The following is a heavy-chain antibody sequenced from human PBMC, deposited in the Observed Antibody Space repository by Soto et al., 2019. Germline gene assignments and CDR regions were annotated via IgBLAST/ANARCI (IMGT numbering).Heavy chain of an antibody. V-gene: IGHV3-23*01. CDR2: ISATGGGT. Sequence: GGSLRLSCAASGFKFSNYAMSWVRQAPGKGLEWVSLISATGGGTYYADSVKGRFTISRDNSHNTLYLQVHSLTAEDTAVYYCAKDRRAGGNSAFYFDFWGQGXQVTVHS. CDR3: AKDRRAGGNSAFYFDF. J-gene: IGHJ4*02. D-gene: IGHD3-16*01. CDR1: GFKFSNYA.